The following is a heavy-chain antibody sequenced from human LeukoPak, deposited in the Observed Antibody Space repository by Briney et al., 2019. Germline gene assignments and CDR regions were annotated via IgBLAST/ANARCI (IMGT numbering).Heavy chain of an antibody. D-gene: IGHD6-13*01. Sequence: SQTLSLTCAVSGGSISSGGYSWSWIRQPPGKGLEWIGYIYRSGSTYYNPSLKSRVTISVDRPKNQFSLKLNSVTAADTAVYYCASTSIAAAGTRPFDYWGQGTLVTVSS. CDR3: ASTSIAAAGTRPFDY. V-gene: IGHV4-30-2*01. CDR2: IYRSGST. CDR1: GGSISSGGYS. J-gene: IGHJ4*02.